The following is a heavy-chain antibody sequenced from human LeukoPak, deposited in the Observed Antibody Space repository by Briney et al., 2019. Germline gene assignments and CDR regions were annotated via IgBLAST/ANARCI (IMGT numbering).Heavy chain of an antibody. J-gene: IGHJ4*02. CDR3: ARGGGVGLAVAHDY. CDR2: IKQDGSEK. CDR1: GFTFSTYW. Sequence: GGSLRLSCAASGFTFSTYWMSWVRQAPGKGLEWVANIKQDGSEKYYVDSVKGRFTISRDNARDSLYLQMNSLRAEDTAVYYCARGGGVGLAVAHDYWGQGTLVTVSS. V-gene: IGHV3-7*01. D-gene: IGHD6-19*01.